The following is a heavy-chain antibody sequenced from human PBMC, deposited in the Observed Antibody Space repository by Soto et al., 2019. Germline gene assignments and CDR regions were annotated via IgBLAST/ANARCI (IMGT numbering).Heavy chain of an antibody. CDR1: GFTFSSYA. CDR2: ISYDGSNK. J-gene: IGHJ4*02. CDR3: ARALYYDILTGYDGMPVVDY. Sequence: QVQLVESGGGVVQPGRSLRLSCAASGFTFSSYAMHWVRQAPGKGLEWVAVISYDGSNKYYADSVKGRFTISRDNSKNTLYLQMNSLRAEDTAVYYCARALYYDILTGYDGMPVVDYWGQGTLVTVSS. V-gene: IGHV3-30-3*01. D-gene: IGHD3-9*01.